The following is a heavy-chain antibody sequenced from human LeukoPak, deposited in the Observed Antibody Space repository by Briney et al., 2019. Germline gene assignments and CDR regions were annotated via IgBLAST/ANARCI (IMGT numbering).Heavy chain of an antibody. CDR3: ARDRPKSYGDYSGYFDY. Sequence: PGGSLRLSCAVSGFTFSSYWMSWVRQAPGKGLEWVSAISGRDDSTYYADSVKGRFTFSRDNSKNTLYLQMNSLRAEDTAVYYCARDRPKSYGDYSGYFDYWGQGTLVTVSS. V-gene: IGHV3-23*01. J-gene: IGHJ4*02. CDR1: GFTFSSYW. D-gene: IGHD4-17*01. CDR2: ISGRDDST.